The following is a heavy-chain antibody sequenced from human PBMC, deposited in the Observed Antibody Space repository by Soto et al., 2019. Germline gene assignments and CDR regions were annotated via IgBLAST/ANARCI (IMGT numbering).Heavy chain of an antibody. V-gene: IGHV1-69*13. CDR3: ARQSFIVVVPAAMGDWFDP. CDR1: GGSLSNYA. D-gene: IGHD2-2*01. CDR2: IIPASGTS. J-gene: IGHJ5*02. Sequence: SVKVSCKASGGSLSNYAISWVRQAPGQGLEWMGGIIPASGTSGTSNYAQKFQGRVTITADESTSTAYMELSSLRSEDTAVYYCARQSFIVVVPAAMGDWFDPWGQGTLVTVSS.